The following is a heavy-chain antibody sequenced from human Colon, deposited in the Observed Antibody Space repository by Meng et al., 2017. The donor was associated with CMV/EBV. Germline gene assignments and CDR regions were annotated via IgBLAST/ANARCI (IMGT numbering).Heavy chain of an antibody. CDR2: MKTTADGGTT. CDR1: GFTFTDAW. D-gene: IGHD2-8*02. Sequence: GASLEISCAASGFTFTDAWMHWVRQTPGKGLEWVGRMKTTADGGTTHYAAPVKGRLTISRDDSKNTLYLQMNSLKTEDTAVYYCAGESGLDYWGQGTLVTVSS. J-gene: IGHJ4*02. CDR3: AGESGLDY. V-gene: IGHV3-15*01.